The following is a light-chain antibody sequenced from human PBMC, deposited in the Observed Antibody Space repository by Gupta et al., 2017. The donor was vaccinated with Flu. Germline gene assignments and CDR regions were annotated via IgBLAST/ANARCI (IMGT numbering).Light chain of an antibody. CDR3: GVGADGLRAGV. J-gene: IGLJ3*02. V-gene: IGLV1-47*01. Sequence: HSVLTQPPSSSGTPGQMVTISCSGSSSNIGGNFVYWFQQVPGKAPKLLIYRNDRRPSGVSDRFSGSKSGNSASLAISGLRSEDEADYYCGVGADGLRAGVFGGGTKLTVL. CDR1: SSNIGGNF. CDR2: RND.